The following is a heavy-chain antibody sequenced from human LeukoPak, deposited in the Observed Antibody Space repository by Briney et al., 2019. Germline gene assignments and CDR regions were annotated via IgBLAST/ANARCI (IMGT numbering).Heavy chain of an antibody. J-gene: IGHJ4*02. D-gene: IGHD2-21*02. CDR2: ISAYNGNT. CDR3: ARVRDYCGGDCNYPDY. Sequence: ASVKVSCKASGGTFSSYAISWVRQAPGQGLEWMGWISAYNGNTNYAQKLQGRVTMTTDTSTSTAYMELRSLRSDDTAVYYCARVRDYCGGDCNYPDYWGQGTLVTVSS. V-gene: IGHV1-18*01. CDR1: GGTFSSYA.